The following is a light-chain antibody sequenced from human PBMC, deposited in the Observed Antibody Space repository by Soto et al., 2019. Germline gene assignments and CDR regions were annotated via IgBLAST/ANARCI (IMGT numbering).Light chain of an antibody. CDR3: QQSFSTPYT. J-gene: IGKJ2*01. V-gene: IGKV1-39*01. CDR2: AAS. Sequence: DIQMTQSPSSPSASVGDRVIITCRASKSISTYLNWYQQKPGKAPTLLIYAASSLQGGVPSRFSGSGSGTDFTLTISSLQPEDVATYYCQQSFSTPYTFGHGTKLESK. CDR1: KSISTY.